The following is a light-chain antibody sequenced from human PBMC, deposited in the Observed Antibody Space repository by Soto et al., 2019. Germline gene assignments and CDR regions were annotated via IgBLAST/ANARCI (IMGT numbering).Light chain of an antibody. CDR2: EVS. J-gene: IGLJ1*01. CDR1: SSDVGYYNR. CDR3: SLYTSSTFYV. Sequence: QSALAQPPSVSGSPGQSVTNSCTGTSSDVGYYNRVSWYQQPPGTAPKLLIYEVSNRPSGVPDRFSGSKSGNTASLTISGLQAEDEADYYCSLYTSSTFYVFGTGTKVTVL. V-gene: IGLV2-18*01.